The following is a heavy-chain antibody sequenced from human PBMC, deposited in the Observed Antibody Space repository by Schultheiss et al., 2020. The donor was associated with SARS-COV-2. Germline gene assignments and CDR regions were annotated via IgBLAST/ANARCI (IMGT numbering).Heavy chain of an antibody. D-gene: IGHD2-2*03. CDR3: AKDSGYCSGTSCYPK. CDR2: ISGSGGST. Sequence: GESLKISCAASGFTFSSYAMSWVRQAPGKGLEWVSAISGSGGSTYYADSVKGRFTISRDNAKNSLYLQMNSLRAEDTAVYYCAKDSGYCSGTSCYPKWGQGTLVTVSS. J-gene: IGHJ4*02. CDR1: GFTFSSYA. V-gene: IGHV3-23*01.